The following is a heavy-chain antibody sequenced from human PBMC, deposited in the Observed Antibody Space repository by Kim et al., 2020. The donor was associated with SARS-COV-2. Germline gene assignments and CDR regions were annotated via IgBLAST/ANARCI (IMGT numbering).Heavy chain of an antibody. CDR1: GFTFSSYD. Sequence: GGSLRLSCAASGFTFSSYDMHWVRQATGKGLEWVSAIGTAGDTYYPGSVKGRFTISRENAKNSLYLQMNSLRAGDTAVYYCARGYCSSTSCYPAYYGMDVWGQGTTVTVSS. CDR3: ARGYCSSTSCYPAYYGMDV. CDR2: IGTAGDT. D-gene: IGHD2-2*01. J-gene: IGHJ6*02. V-gene: IGHV3-13*01.